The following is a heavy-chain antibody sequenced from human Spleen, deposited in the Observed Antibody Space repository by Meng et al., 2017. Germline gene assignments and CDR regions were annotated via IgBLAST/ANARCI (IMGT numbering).Heavy chain of an antibody. CDR3: ARSHYYGSGSYYPSGSLKY. CDR2: INPSGGST. Sequence: ASVKVSCKASGYTFTSYGISWVRQAPGQGLEWMGIINPSGGSTSYAQKFQGRVTMTRDTSTSTVYMELSSLRSEDTAVYYCARSHYYGSGSYYPSGSLKYWGQGTLVTVSS. D-gene: IGHD3-10*01. V-gene: IGHV1-46*01. CDR1: GYTFTSYG. J-gene: IGHJ4*02.